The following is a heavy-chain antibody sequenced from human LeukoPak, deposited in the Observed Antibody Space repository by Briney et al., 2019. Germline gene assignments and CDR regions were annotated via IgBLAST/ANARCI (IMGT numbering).Heavy chain of an antibody. Sequence: SETLSLTCTVSGGSISSYYWSWIRQPPGKGLEWIGYIYYSGSTNYNPSLKSRVTISVDTPKNQSSLKLSSVTAADTAVYYCARDTGDYFDYWGQGTLVTVSS. V-gene: IGHV4-59*01. CDR3: ARDTGDYFDY. CDR1: GGSISSYY. CDR2: IYYSGST. D-gene: IGHD2-8*02. J-gene: IGHJ4*02.